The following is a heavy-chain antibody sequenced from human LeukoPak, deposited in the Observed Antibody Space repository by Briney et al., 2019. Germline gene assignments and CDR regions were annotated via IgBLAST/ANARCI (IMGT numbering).Heavy chain of an antibody. D-gene: IGHD2-15*01. J-gene: IGHJ4*02. CDR3: ARAPSGCGGTCPSDH. CDR2: IHDHGHY. Sequence: PSETLSLTCTVSGGSISGYFWSWIRQPAGQGREWIVGIHDHGHYNQNPSLNSRVTVELHTSKNQLSLRPASVTAADTAVYFCARAPSGCGGTCPSDHWGPGTLVTVSS. CDR1: GGSISGYF. V-gene: IGHV4-4*07.